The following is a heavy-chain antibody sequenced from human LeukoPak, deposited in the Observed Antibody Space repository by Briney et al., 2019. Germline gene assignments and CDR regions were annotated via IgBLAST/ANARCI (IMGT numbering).Heavy chain of an antibody. D-gene: IGHD4-17*01. CDR1: GGSISNYY. Sequence: PSETLSLTCTVSGGSISNYYWNWIRQPPGKGLEWIGYIYYSGTTNYNPSLKSRVTISVDTSKNQFSLKLRSVTAAGTAVYYCARDKGDYGDYYWFDPWGQGTLVTVSS. CDR2: IYYSGTT. V-gene: IGHV4-59*01. J-gene: IGHJ5*02. CDR3: ARDKGDYGDYYWFDP.